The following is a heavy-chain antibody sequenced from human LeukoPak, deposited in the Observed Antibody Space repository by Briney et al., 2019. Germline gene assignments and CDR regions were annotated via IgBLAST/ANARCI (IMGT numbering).Heavy chain of an antibody. CDR1: GLTFSSYG. J-gene: IGHJ6*02. D-gene: IGHD2-15*01. CDR2: FSSSSSTI. Sequence: GGSLRLSCAASGLTFSSYGMNWVRQAPGKGLEWVSYFSSSSSTIYYADSVKGRFTISRDNAKNSLYLQMNSLRAEDTALYYCARDCSGSSCYSGWGYYYGMDVWGQGTTVTVSS. V-gene: IGHV3-48*04. CDR3: ARDCSGSSCYSGWGYYYGMDV.